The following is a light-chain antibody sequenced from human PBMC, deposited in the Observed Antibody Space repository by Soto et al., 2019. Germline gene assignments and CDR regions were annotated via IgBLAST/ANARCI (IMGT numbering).Light chain of an antibody. CDR1: QSISSY. V-gene: IGKV1-39*01. Sequence: DIQMTQSPSSLSASVGDRVTITCRASQSISSYLNWYQQKPGKAPKLLIYAASSLQSGVPSRFSGSVSGTDFTLTISSLQPEDFATYYCQQSYSTPLTFGGGNKVEIK. CDR3: QQSYSTPLT. CDR2: AAS. J-gene: IGKJ4*01.